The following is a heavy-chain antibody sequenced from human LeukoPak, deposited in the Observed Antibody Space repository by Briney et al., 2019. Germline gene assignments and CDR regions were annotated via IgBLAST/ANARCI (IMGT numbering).Heavy chain of an antibody. D-gene: IGHD3-10*01. CDR3: ARGGGGSITMVRGRYFDY. J-gene: IGHJ4*02. CDR1: GGSFSGYY. CDR2: INYSGST. V-gene: IGHV4-34*01. Sequence: PSETLSLTCAVYGGSFSGYYWSWIRQPPGKGLEWIGEINYSGSTNYNPSLKSRVTISVDTSKNPFSLKLSPVTAADTAVYYCARGGGGSITMVRGRYFDYWGQGTLVTVSS.